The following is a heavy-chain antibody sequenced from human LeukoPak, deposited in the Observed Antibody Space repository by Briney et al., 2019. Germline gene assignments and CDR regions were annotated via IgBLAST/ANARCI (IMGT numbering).Heavy chain of an antibody. D-gene: IGHD3-9*01. CDR2: INHSGST. CDR1: GGSFSGYY. CDR3: ARRGRVLRYFDWFPSRAGAFDI. Sequence: SETLSLTCAVYGGSFSGYYWSWIRQPPGKGLEWIGEINHSGSTNYNPSLKSRVTISVDTSKNQFSLKLSSVTAADTAVYCCARRGRVLRYFDWFPSRAGAFDIWGQGTMVTVSS. J-gene: IGHJ3*02. V-gene: IGHV4-34*01.